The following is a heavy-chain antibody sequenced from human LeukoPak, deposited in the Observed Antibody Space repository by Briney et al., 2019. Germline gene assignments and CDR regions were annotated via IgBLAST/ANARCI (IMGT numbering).Heavy chain of an antibody. CDR1: GYSFSTYW. J-gene: IGHJ4*02. D-gene: IGHD6-19*01. CDR2: IYPGDSET. V-gene: IGHV5-51*01. CDR3: ARGWNYFDY. Sequence: RGESLKISCKGSGYSFSTYWIGWVRRMSGKGLEWMGIIYPGDSETRYSPSLQGQVTISADKSITTAYLQWSSLKTSDTAIYYCARGWNYFDYWGQGALVTVSS.